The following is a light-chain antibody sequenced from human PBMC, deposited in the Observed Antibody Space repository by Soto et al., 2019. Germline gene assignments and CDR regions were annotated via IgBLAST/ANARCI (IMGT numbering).Light chain of an antibody. CDR3: QQYNDNWT. J-gene: IGKJ1*01. V-gene: IGKV1-5*03. CDR2: KAS. Sequence: DIQMTHSPSTLSASVEERETITCRASQSISSWLAWYQQKPGTAPKLLIYKASTLQSGVPSRFSGSGSGTEFTLTISSLQPDDSATYYCQQYNDNWTFGQGTKV. CDR1: QSISSW.